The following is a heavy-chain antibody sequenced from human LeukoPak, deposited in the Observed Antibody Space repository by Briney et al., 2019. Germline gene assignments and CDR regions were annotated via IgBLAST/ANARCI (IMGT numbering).Heavy chain of an antibody. CDR2: IYYSGST. Sequence: SETLSLTCSVSGGSISSDYWSWIRQPPGKGLEWIGDIYYSGSTNYNPSLKSRVTISEDTSKNQFSLNLTSVTAADTAVYYCARAMRGYSDHWGQGTLVTVSS. V-gene: IGHV4-59*01. CDR3: ARAMRGYSDH. J-gene: IGHJ4*02. CDR1: GGSISSDY.